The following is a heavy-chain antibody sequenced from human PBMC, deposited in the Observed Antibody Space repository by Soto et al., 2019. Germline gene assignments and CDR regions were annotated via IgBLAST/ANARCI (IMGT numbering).Heavy chain of an antibody. CDR1: GFTFSSYS. CDR2: ISSSSSTI. J-gene: IGHJ4*02. V-gene: IGHV3-48*01. Sequence: GSLRLSCAASGFTFSSYSMNWVRQAPGKGLEWVSYISSSSSTIYYADSVKGRFTISRDNAKNSLYLQMNRLRAAVTAVYYCAREMRGSLDYWGQGTLVTVSS. CDR3: AREMRGSLDY. D-gene: IGHD2-15*01.